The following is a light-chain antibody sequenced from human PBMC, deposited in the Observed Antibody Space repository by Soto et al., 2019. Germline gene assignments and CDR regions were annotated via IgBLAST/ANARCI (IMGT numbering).Light chain of an antibody. J-gene: IGKJ5*01. CDR1: QSVSSN. CDR2: GAS. CDR3: QQRNIWPPVT. Sequence: EIVMTQSPATLSVSPGERATLSCRASQSVSSNIAWYQQKPGQAPRLLIYGASTRATGIPARFSGSGSGTDFTLTISSLEPEDSAVYYCQQRNIWPPVTFGQGTRLEIK. V-gene: IGKV3D-15*01.